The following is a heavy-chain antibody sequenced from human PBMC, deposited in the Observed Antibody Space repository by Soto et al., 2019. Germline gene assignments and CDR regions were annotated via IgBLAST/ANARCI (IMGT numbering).Heavy chain of an antibody. CDR3: ARKLPGIQIGWASALVI. V-gene: IGHV1-3*01. CDR2: TIPGNGDT. J-gene: IGHJ3*02. Sequence: QVQLVQSGAEVKKPGASVKISCKASGYTFTTYTLLWGREAHGQRLEWLAWTIPGNGDTKYSQNFQGRVTGTRDTSASTAYMEMSSLRSEATATYYRARKLPGIQIGWASALVIWGQGTMVTVSS. CDR1: GYTFTTYT. D-gene: IGHD3-10*01.